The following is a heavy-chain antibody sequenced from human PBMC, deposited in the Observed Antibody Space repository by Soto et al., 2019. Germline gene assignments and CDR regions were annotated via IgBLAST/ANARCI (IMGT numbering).Heavy chain of an antibody. CDR1: GFTFSSYW. Sequence: EVQLVESGGGLVQPGESLTLSCAASGFTFSSYWMHWVRQAPGKGLVWVSRIKTDGSGTYYADSVQGRFTISRDNAKNTLYLQMNSLRVEDTAVYFCARGDGDRFDVNGYLGRHWGQGTLVTVSS. CDR3: ARGDGDRFDVNGYLGRH. J-gene: IGHJ4*02. V-gene: IGHV3-74*01. CDR2: IKTDGSGT. D-gene: IGHD5-18*01.